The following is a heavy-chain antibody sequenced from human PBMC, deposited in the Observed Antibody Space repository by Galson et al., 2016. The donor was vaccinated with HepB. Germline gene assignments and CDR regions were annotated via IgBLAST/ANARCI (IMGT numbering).Heavy chain of an antibody. Sequence: SLRLSCAASGFTFSSYGMHWVRQAPGKGLEWVAVIWYDGSNKYYADSVKGRFTISRDNSKNTLFLQTNSLRAEDTAVYYCAREKDSSSWYNFDYWGQGTLVTVSS. CDR2: IWYDGSNK. V-gene: IGHV3-33*01. CDR1: GFTFSSYG. CDR3: AREKDSSSWYNFDY. D-gene: IGHD6-13*01. J-gene: IGHJ4*02.